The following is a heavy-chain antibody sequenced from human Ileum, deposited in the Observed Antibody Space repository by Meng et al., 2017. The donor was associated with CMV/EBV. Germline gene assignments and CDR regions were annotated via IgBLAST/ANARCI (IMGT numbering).Heavy chain of an antibody. D-gene: IGHD2-2*01. Sequence: QGKLVQSGGEVKKPGASVKVSCKASGYTFTGYYMHWVRQAPGQGLEWMGWINPNSGGTNYAQKFQGRVTMTRDTSISTAYMELSRLRSDDTAVYYCARDWGPRYCSSTSCFGFDPWGQGTLVTVAS. J-gene: IGHJ5*02. CDR2: INPNSGGT. CDR1: GYTFTGYY. V-gene: IGHV1-2*02. CDR3: ARDWGPRYCSSTSCFGFDP.